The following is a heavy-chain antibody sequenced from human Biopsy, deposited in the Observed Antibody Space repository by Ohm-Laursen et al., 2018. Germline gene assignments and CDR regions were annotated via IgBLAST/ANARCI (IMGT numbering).Heavy chain of an antibody. V-gene: IGHV3-9*01. Sequence: SLRLSCAASGFIFSDYGMHWVRQAPGKGLEWVSGISGSSNNIIYADSVRGRFTISRDNAKSSLYLEMNSLRSEDTAFYYCTKRRTAVRPFDSWGHGTLVTVSS. D-gene: IGHD6-25*01. CDR3: TKRRTAVRPFDS. CDR2: ISGSSNNI. CDR1: GFIFSDYG. J-gene: IGHJ4*01.